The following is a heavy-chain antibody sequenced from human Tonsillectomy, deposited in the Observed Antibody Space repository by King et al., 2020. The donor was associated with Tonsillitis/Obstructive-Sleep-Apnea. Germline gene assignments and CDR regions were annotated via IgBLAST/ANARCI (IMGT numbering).Heavy chain of an antibody. CDR1: GITFSSYA. V-gene: IGHV3-23*04. CDR2: ISGGGGST. Sequence: QLVQSGGGLVQPGGSLRLSCAASGITFSSYAMSWVRQAPGKGLEGVSTISGGGGSTYYADSVKGRFTISRDNSNNTRYLQMNSLRAEDTALYYCAKAMVQGIIITIFDYWGQGTLVTVSS. D-gene: IGHD3-10*01. J-gene: IGHJ4*02. CDR3: AKAMVQGIIITIFDY.